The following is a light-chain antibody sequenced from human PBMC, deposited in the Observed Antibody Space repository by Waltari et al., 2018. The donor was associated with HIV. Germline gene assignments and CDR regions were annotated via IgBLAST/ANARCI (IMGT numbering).Light chain of an antibody. CDR3: QSYDNSNWV. V-gene: IGLV6-57*02. CDR1: SRSVASNY. Sequence: ILTQPHSVSESPGKTVIISCTGSSRSVASNYVQWYQLRPGNAPRTVIYEDDKRPSGVPDRFSGSIDGSSNSASLIISGLKPEDEGDYYCQSYDNSNWVFGGGTKLTV. J-gene: IGLJ3*02. CDR2: EDD.